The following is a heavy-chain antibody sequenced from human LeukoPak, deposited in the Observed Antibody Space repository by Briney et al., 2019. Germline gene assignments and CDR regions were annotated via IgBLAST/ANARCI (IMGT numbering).Heavy chain of an antibody. CDR2: INTDGSST. CDR3: ARDIAVAGTWGAGMDV. V-gene: IGHV3-74*01. CDR1: GFTFSSYW. Sequence: GGSLRLSCAAYGFTFSSYWMHWVRQAPGKGLVWVSRINTDGSSTSYADSVKGRFTISRDNAKNTLYLQMNSLRAEDTAVYYCARDIAVAGTWGAGMDVWGKGTTVTVSS. J-gene: IGHJ6*03. D-gene: IGHD6-19*01.